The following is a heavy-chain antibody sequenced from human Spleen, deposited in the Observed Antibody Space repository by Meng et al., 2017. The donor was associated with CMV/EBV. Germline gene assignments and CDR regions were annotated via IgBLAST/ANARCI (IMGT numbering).Heavy chain of an antibody. CDR2: IIPILGIA. J-gene: IGHJ6*02. D-gene: IGHD2-2*02. CDR3: AREGDPLDIAVEPPAIRNYYYGMDV. CDR1: GGTFSSYA. V-gene: IGHV1-69*10. Sequence: SVKVSCKASGGTFSSYAISWVRQAPGQGLEWMGGIIPILGIANYAQKFQGRVTITADKSTSTAYMELRSLRSDDTAVYYCAREGDPLDIAVEPPAIRNYYYGMDVWGQGTTVTVSS.